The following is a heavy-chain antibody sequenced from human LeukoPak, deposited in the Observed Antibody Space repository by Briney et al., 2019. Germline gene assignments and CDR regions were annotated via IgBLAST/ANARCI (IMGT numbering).Heavy chain of an antibody. D-gene: IGHD2-15*01. CDR1: GFTFSSYD. CDR3: AKDPRGVGRWYYFDS. Sequence: GGSMRLSCAASGFTFSSYDMSWVRQAPGKGLEWVSAISDSGGNTYYADSVKGRFTIYRDNSKNTLYLQMNSLTAKDTAVYYCAKDPRGVGRWYYFDSWGQGTLVTVSS. J-gene: IGHJ4*02. V-gene: IGHV3-23*01. CDR2: ISDSGGNT.